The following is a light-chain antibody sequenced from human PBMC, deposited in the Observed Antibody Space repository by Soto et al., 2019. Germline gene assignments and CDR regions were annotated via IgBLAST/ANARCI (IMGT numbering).Light chain of an antibody. V-gene: IGLV2-14*01. CDR3: SSYTSSIHEV. CDR1: SSDVGGYNY. Sequence: QSALTQPASVSGSPGQSITISCTGTSSDVGGYNYVSWYQQHPGKAPKLMIYEVSNRPSGVPNRFSGSKSGNTASLTISGLQAEDEADYYCSSYTSSIHEVFGGGTKLTVL. CDR2: EVS. J-gene: IGLJ2*01.